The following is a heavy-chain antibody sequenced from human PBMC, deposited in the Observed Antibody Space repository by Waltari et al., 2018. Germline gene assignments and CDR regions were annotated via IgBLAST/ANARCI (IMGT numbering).Heavy chain of an antibody. V-gene: IGHV4-38-2*01. Sequence: QVQLQESGPGLVKPSETLSLTCAVSGYSIGSGYYWGWIRQPPGKGLEWIGSIYHSGSTYYNPSLKSRVTISVDTSKNQFSLKLSSVTAADTAVYYCASQATITGRFDYWGQGTLVTVSS. J-gene: IGHJ4*02. CDR2: IYHSGST. CDR3: ASQATITGRFDY. D-gene: IGHD5-12*01. CDR1: GYSIGSGYY.